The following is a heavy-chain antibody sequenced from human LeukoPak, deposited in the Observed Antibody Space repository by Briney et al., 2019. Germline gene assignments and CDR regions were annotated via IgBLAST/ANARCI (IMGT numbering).Heavy chain of an antibody. CDR2: IYYSGST. CDR1: GGSISSSSYY. D-gene: IGHD6-19*01. V-gene: IGHV4-39*07. CDR3: ARRPYSSGWFPGD. Sequence: SETLSLTCTVSGGSISSSSYYWGWIRQPPGKGLEWIGSIYYSGSTYYNPSLKSRVTISVDTSKNQFSLKLSSVTAADTAVYYCARRPYSSGWFPGDWGQGTLVTVSS. J-gene: IGHJ4*02.